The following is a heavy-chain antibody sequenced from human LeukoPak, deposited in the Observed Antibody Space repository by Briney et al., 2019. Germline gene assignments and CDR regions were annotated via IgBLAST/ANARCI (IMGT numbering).Heavy chain of an antibody. V-gene: IGHV1-69*04. J-gene: IGHJ4*02. D-gene: IGHD3-22*01. Sequence: GASVKVSCKASGGTFSSYAISRVRQAPGQGLEWMGRIIPILGIANYAQKFQGRVTITADKSTSTAYMELSSLRSEDTAVYYCARGYYDSSGYPDDYWGQGTLVTVSS. CDR2: IIPILGIA. CDR1: GGTFSSYA. CDR3: ARGYYDSSGYPDDY.